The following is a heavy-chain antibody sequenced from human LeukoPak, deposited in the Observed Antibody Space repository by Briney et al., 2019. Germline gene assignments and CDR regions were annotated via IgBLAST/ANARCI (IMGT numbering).Heavy chain of an antibody. CDR1: GFTFSRFA. Sequence: GGSLRLSCAASGFTFSRFAMSWVRQAPGKGLEWVSGFSGSGGSTYYADSVKGRFTISRDNSKNTLYLQMDSLRVEDTAVYYCAKAGMTRFDYWGQGIMVTVSS. J-gene: IGHJ4*02. V-gene: IGHV3-23*01. CDR2: FSGSGGST. CDR3: AKAGMTRFDY. D-gene: IGHD1-20*01.